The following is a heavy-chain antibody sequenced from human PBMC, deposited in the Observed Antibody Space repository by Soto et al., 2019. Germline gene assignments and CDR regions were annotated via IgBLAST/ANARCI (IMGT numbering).Heavy chain of an antibody. Sequence: QVQLQESGPGLVKPSQTLSLTCTVSDGSISSGAYYWRWIRQPPGMGLEWFGYIYYSGSTYYNPSLKSRVTISVDTSKNQFSLKLSSVTAADTAVYYCARAIVLVPAATHYYYGMDVWGQGTTVTVSS. CDR1: DGSISSGAYY. CDR2: IYYSGST. J-gene: IGHJ6*02. V-gene: IGHV4-30-4*01. CDR3: ARAIVLVPAATHYYYGMDV. D-gene: IGHD2-2*01.